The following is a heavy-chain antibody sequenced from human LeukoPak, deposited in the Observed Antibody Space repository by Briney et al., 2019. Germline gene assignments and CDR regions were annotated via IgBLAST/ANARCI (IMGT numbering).Heavy chain of an antibody. CDR1: GFTVSKNY. Sequence: GGSLRLSCAASGFTVSKNYMTWVRQAPGKGLEWVSVIYAGGSTYYADSVKGRFTISRDNSKHTLYLQMNSLRAEDTAVYCCARDRLWSYGMDVWGQGTTVTVSS. J-gene: IGHJ6*02. CDR3: ARDRLWSYGMDV. D-gene: IGHD3-10*01. V-gene: IGHV3-66*01. CDR2: IYAGGST.